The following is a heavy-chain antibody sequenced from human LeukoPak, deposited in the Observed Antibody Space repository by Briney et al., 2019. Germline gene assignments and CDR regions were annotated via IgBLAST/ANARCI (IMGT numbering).Heavy chain of an antibody. Sequence: RASGPTLVNPTQTLTLTCTFSGFSLSTSGMCVSWIRQPPGKALEWLARIDWDDDKYYSTSLKTRLTISKVTSKNQVVLTMTNMDPVDTATYYCARIPYYDFWSGYSHAFDIWGQGTMVTVSS. CDR3: ARIPYYDFWSGYSHAFDI. D-gene: IGHD3-3*01. V-gene: IGHV2-70*11. CDR2: IDWDDDK. CDR1: GFSLSTSGMC. J-gene: IGHJ3*02.